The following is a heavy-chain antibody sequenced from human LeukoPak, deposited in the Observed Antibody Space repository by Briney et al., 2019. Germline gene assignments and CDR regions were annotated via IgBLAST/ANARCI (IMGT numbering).Heavy chain of an antibody. CDR3: ARDAAYYDYVWGSYMGY. Sequence: PGGSLRLSCAASGFTFSDYYMSWIRQAPGKGLEWVSVIYSGGSTYYADSVKGRFTISRDNSKNTLYLQMNSLRAEDTAVYYCARDAAYYDYVWGSYMGYWGQGTLATVSS. V-gene: IGHV3-66*01. CDR2: IYSGGST. J-gene: IGHJ4*02. CDR1: GFTFSDYY. D-gene: IGHD3-16*01.